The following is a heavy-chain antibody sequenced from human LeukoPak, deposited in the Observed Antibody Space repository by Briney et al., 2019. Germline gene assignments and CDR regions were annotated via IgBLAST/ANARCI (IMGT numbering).Heavy chain of an antibody. CDR1: GGSISSYY. Sequence: SETLCLTCTVSGGSISSYYWSWIRQPPGKGLEWMGYIYYSGSTNYNPSLKSRVTISVDTSKNQFYMKLSSVTAADTAIYYCARHYYDSSGYIRAFDYWGQGTLVTVSS. D-gene: IGHD3-22*01. V-gene: IGHV4-59*01. CDR3: ARHYYDSSGYIRAFDY. J-gene: IGHJ4*02. CDR2: IYYSGST.